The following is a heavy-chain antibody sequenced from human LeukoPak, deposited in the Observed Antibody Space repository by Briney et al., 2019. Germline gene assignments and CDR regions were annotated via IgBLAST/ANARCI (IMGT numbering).Heavy chain of an antibody. J-gene: IGHJ4*02. V-gene: IGHV1-69*04. CDR3: ARGAYSGSSEYFDY. D-gene: IGHD1-26*01. Sequence: SVKVSCKASGGTFSSYAISWVRQAPGQGLEWMGRIIPILSIANYAQKFQGRVTITADKSTSTAYMELSSLRSEDTAVYYCARGAYSGSSEYFDYWGQGTLVTVSS. CDR2: IIPILSIA. CDR1: GGTFSSYA.